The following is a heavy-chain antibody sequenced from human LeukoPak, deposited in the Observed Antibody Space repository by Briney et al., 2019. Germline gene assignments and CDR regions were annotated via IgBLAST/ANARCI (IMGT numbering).Heavy chain of an antibody. V-gene: IGHV4-31*03. D-gene: IGHD3-10*01. J-gene: IGHJ4*02. CDR1: GGSISSSSYY. CDR3: ARMTASGGNYDY. Sequence: PSETLSLTCTVSGGSISSSSYYWGWIRQPPGRGLEWIGYIYYSGSTYYNPSLKSRVTISVDTSKNQFSLKLSSVTAADTAVYYCARMTASGGNYDYWGQGTLVTVSS. CDR2: IYYSGST.